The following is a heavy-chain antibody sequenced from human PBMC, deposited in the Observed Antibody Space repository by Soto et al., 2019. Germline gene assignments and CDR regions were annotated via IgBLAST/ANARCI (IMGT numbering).Heavy chain of an antibody. CDR1: GFTFDDYA. D-gene: IGHD3-3*01. CDR3: AKDFGVWSGYYYYMDV. CDR2: ISWNSGSI. Sequence: GGSLRLSCAASGFTFDDYAMHWVRQAPGKGLEWVSGISWNSGSIGYADSVKGRFTISRDNAKNSLYLQMNSLRAEDTALYYCAKDFGVWSGYYYYMDVWGKGTTVTVSS. V-gene: IGHV3-9*01. J-gene: IGHJ6*03.